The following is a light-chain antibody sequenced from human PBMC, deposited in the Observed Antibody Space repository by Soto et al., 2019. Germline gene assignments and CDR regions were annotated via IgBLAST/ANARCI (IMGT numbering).Light chain of an antibody. Sequence: EIVMTQSPATLSVSPGERATLSCRASQSVSSKLAWYQQKRGQAPRLLIYGASTRATGIPARFSGSGSGTQFILTITSLQSEDFAVYYCHQYSNWPFTFGQGTKVDIK. CDR2: GAS. J-gene: IGKJ3*01. CDR1: QSVSSK. V-gene: IGKV3-15*01. CDR3: HQYSNWPFT.